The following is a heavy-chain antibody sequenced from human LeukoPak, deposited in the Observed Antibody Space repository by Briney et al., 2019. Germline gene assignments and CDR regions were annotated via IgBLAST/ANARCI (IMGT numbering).Heavy chain of an antibody. J-gene: IGHJ4*02. Sequence: GLTLRLSCAASVFIFSDYYMIWMRQARGKGLEGVSYISSSSSYTNYADSVKGRFTISRDNAKNSLYLQMNSLRAEDTAVYYCARAPYSSSWYYFDYWGQGTLVTVSS. D-gene: IGHD6-13*01. CDR3: ARAPYSSSWYYFDY. V-gene: IGHV3-11*05. CDR1: VFIFSDYY. CDR2: ISSSSSYT.